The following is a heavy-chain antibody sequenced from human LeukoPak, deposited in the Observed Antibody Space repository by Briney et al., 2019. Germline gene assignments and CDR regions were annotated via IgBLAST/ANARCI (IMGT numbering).Heavy chain of an antibody. Sequence: ASVKVSCKASGYTFTGYYMHWVRQAPGQGVEWMGWINPNSGGTNYAQKFQGRVTMTRDTSISTAYMELSRLRSDDTAVYYCARNIAKPKAPSARYGMDAWGQGTTVTVSS. V-gene: IGHV1-2*02. J-gene: IGHJ6*02. D-gene: IGHD5-12*01. CDR1: GYTFTGYY. CDR2: INPNSGGT. CDR3: ARNIAKPKAPSARYGMDA.